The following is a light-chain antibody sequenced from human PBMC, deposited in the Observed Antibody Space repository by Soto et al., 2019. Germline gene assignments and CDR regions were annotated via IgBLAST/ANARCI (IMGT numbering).Light chain of an antibody. V-gene: IGKV2-30*01. CDR1: QSLVFSNGNTF. Sequence: DVVMTQSPVSLPVTLGQPASISCRSTQSLVFSNGNTFLEWFQQRPGQSPRRPIYMVSNRDSGVPDRFSGSGSGTDFTLKINRVEAEDVGVYYCMQCTHWPHTFGQGTKLEIE. J-gene: IGKJ2*01. CDR3: MQCTHWPHT. CDR2: MVS.